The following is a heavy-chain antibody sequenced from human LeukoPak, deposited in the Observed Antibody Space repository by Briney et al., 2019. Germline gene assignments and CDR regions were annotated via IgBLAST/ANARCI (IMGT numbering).Heavy chain of an antibody. V-gene: IGHV4-59*12. Sequence: SETLSLTCTVSGGSISNYYWSWIRQTPGKGLEWIGYVYCRGSTDYNPSLLSRVTISVDTSKNQFSLKLSSVTAADTAVYYCARGRDYDSSGQKWFDPWGQGTLVPVSS. CDR2: VYCRGST. CDR3: ARGRDYDSSGQKWFDP. J-gene: IGHJ5*02. D-gene: IGHD3-22*01. CDR1: GGSISNYY.